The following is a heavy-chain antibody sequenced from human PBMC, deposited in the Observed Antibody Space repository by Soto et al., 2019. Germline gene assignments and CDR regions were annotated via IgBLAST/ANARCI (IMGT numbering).Heavy chain of an antibody. CDR3: ACHGWVGYSYHGFVY. CDR1: GGSFSDNF. D-gene: IGHD5-18*01. Sequence: SETLSLTCAVYGGSFSDNFWSWIRQPPGKGLEWIGEINHSRRTNYNPSLKSRVTISEDTSKNQFSLKLSSVTAADTAVYYCACHGWVGYSYHGFVYWGQGTLVTGSS. J-gene: IGHJ4*02. V-gene: IGHV4-34*01. CDR2: INHSRRT.